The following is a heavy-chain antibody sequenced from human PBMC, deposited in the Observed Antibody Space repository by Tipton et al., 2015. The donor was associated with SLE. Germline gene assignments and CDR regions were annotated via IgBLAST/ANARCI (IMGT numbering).Heavy chain of an antibody. D-gene: IGHD3-22*01. CDR1: AGSIDGYY. J-gene: IGHJ4*02. V-gene: IGHV4-59*01. CDR2: IYYSRST. CDR3: ARDEYRYDTTGYHLLGHFDF. Sequence: TLSLTCSVSAGSIDGYYWSWIRQPPGKGLEWIGYIYYSRSTKYSPSLKSRVTISVDTSKRQFSLKLGSVTAADTAVYYCARDEYRYDTTGYHLLGHFDFWGQGTLVTVSS.